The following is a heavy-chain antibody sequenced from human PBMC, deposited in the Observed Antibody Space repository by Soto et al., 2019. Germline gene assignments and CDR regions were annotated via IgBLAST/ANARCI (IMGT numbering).Heavy chain of an antibody. Sequence: QVQLVESGGGVVQPGRSLRLSCAASGFTFSSYAMHWVRQAPGKGLEWVAVISYDGSNKYYADSVKGRFTISRDNSKNTLYLQMNSLRAADTAVYYCAREGNYYDSSGYYLSAFDIWGQGTMVTVSS. CDR2: ISYDGSNK. J-gene: IGHJ3*02. V-gene: IGHV3-30-3*01. CDR3: AREGNYYDSSGYYLSAFDI. CDR1: GFTFSSYA. D-gene: IGHD3-22*01.